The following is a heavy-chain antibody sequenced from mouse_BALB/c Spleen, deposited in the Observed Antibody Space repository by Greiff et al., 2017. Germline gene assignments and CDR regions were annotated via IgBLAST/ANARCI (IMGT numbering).Heavy chain of an antibody. CDR2: ISYDGSN. J-gene: IGHJ4*01. D-gene: IGHD2-1*01. V-gene: IGHV3-6*02. CDR1: GYSITSGYY. Sequence: DVKLQESGPGLVKPSQSLSLTCSVTGYSITSGYYWNWIRQFPGNKLEWMGYISYDGSNNYNPSLKNRISITRDTSKNQFFLKLNSVTTEDTATYYCARDGNYEVDYWGQGTSVTVSS. CDR3: ARDGNYEVDY.